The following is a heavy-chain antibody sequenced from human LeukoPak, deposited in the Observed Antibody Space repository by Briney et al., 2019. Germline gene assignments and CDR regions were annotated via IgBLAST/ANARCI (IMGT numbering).Heavy chain of an antibody. J-gene: IGHJ4*02. Sequence: ASVKVSCKASGGTFSSYAISWVRQAPGQGLEWMGGIIPMFGTANYAQKFQGRVTITADESTSTAYMELSSLRSEDTAVYYCARDRRAYDILTGYSRRYFDYWGQGTLVTVSS. D-gene: IGHD3-9*01. CDR3: ARDRRAYDILTGYSRRYFDY. V-gene: IGHV1-69*13. CDR2: IIPMFGTA. CDR1: GGTFSSYA.